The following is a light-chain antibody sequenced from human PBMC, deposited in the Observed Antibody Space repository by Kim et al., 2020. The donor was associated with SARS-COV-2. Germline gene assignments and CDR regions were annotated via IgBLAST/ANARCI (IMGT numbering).Light chain of an antibody. CDR1: KLGDKY. V-gene: IGLV3-1*01. J-gene: IGLJ2*01. Sequence: SYELTQPPSVSVSPGQTASITCSGDKLGDKYVCWFQQKSGPSPILVIYQNDKRPSGIPERFSGSNSGNTATLTISGTQTMDEADYYCQAWDSSTAKFGGG. CDR3: QAWDSSTAK. CDR2: QND.